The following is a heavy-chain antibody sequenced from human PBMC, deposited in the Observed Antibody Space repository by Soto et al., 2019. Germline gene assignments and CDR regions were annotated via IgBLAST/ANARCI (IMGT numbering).Heavy chain of an antibody. CDR1: GFIFSTYA. J-gene: IGHJ4*02. V-gene: IGHV3-30-3*01. Sequence: QVQLVESGGGVVQPERSLRLSCAASGFIFSTYAMHWVRQAPGKGLEWVALISYDGSNKYYADSVKGRFTISRDNSKNTLYLQMNSLRAEDTAVYYCARDPGIVGATPYYFDYWGQGTLVTVSS. D-gene: IGHD1-26*01. CDR3: ARDPGIVGATPYYFDY. CDR2: ISYDGSNK.